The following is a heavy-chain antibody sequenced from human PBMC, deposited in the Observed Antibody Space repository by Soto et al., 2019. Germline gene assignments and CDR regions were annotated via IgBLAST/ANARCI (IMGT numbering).Heavy chain of an antibody. V-gene: IGHV3-23*01. J-gene: IGHJ6*02. CDR3: AKQQGPGTPYYYAMDV. D-gene: IGHD1-1*01. Sequence: EVQLLESGGGLVQPGGSLRLSCAASGFTFSSYAMSWVRQAPGKGLEWVSVIRSSGDRTYYADSVKGRLTISRDNSKNTLSMQMNSLRAEDTAVYYCAKQQGPGTPYYYAMDVWGQGTTVTVSS. CDR2: IRSSGDRT. CDR1: GFTFSSYA.